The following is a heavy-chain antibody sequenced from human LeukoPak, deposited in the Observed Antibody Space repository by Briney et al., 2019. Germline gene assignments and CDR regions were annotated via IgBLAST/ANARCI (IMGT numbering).Heavy chain of an antibody. V-gene: IGHV3-30*18. CDR3: AKVFKWLSIHYGMDV. Sequence: LSLTCTVSGGSISSGGYYWSWIRQAPGKGLEWVAVISYDGSNKYYADSVKGRFTISRDNSKNTLYLQMNSLRAEDTAVYYCAKVFKWLSIHYGMDVWGQGTTVTVSS. D-gene: IGHD6-19*01. CDR2: ISYDGSNK. J-gene: IGHJ6*02. CDR1: GGSISSGG.